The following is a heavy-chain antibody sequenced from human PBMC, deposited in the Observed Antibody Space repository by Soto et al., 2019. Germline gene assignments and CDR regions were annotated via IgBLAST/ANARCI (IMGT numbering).Heavy chain of an antibody. Sequence: GGSLRLSCAASGFTFRRYAMSWGRQAAGKGLEWVSVISYSSGTTYYADSVKGRFTISRDNSKNTLYLQMSSLRAEDTAVYYCVKERRIAAAGTREGSFNDAFDIWGQGTMVTVSS. D-gene: IGHD6-13*01. CDR3: VKERRIAAAGTREGSFNDAFDI. J-gene: IGHJ3*02. CDR2: ISYSSGTT. CDR1: GFTFRRYA. V-gene: IGHV3-23*01.